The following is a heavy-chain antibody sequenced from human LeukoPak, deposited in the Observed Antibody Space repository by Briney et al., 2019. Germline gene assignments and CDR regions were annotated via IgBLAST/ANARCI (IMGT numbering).Heavy chain of an antibody. D-gene: IGHD5-12*01. CDR3: ARGGERRGYSGYDYAWNYGMDV. V-gene: IGHV1-2*02. CDR2: INPNSGGT. Sequence: EASVKVSCKASGYTFTGYYMHWVRQAPGQGLKWMGWINPNSGGTNYAQKFQGRVTMTRDTSISTAYMELSRLRSDDTAVYYCARGGERRGYSGYDYAWNYGMDVWGQGTTVTVSS. J-gene: IGHJ6*02. CDR1: GYTFTGYY.